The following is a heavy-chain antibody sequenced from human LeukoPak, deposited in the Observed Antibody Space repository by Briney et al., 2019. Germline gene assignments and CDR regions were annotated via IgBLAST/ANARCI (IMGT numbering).Heavy chain of an antibody. CDR1: GYTFTSYD. Sequence: ASVKVSCKASGYTFTSYDINWVRQATGQGLEWMGWMNPNSGNTGYAQKFQGRVTMTRNTSISTAYMELSSLRSEDTAVYYCARDYYDSSGYYYLNAFDIWGQGTMVTVSS. CDR2: MNPNSGNT. CDR3: ARDYYDSSGYYYLNAFDI. V-gene: IGHV1-8*01. D-gene: IGHD3-22*01. J-gene: IGHJ3*02.